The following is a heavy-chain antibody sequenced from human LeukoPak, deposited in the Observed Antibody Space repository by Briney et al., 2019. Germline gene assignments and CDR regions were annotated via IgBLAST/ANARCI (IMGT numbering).Heavy chain of an antibody. D-gene: IGHD2-2*02. CDR1: GYTFTSYY. J-gene: IGHJ4*02. CDR3: ARSAGYCSSTSCYSSDY. Sequence: ASVTVSCKASGYTFTSYYMHWVRQAPGQGLEWMGIINPSGGSTSYAQKFQGRVTMTRDTSTSTVYMELSSLRYEDTAVYYCARSAGYCSSTSCYSSDYWGQGTLVTVSS. V-gene: IGHV1-46*01. CDR2: INPSGGST.